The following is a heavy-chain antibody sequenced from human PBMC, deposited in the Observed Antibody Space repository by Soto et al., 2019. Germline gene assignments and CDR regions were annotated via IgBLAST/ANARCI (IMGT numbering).Heavy chain of an antibody. CDR1: GGTFRTES. Sequence: QVHLVQSGAEVKKPGSSVKVSCKYSGGTFRTESINWVRQAPGQGLEWMGGILPFCGTADYAPRFEGRVNITAEGATTRAYLHLSTVTSQHTAVYFFARGHEYGGNSDAFGVRGQGTMVTVSS. CDR2: ILPFCGTA. V-gene: IGHV1-69*13. D-gene: IGHD4-17*01. CDR3: ARGHEYGGNSDAFGV. J-gene: IGHJ3*01.